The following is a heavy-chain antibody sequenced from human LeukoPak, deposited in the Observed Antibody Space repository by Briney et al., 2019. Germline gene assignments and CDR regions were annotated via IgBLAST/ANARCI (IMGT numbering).Heavy chain of an antibody. CDR1: GGSISSSSYY. J-gene: IGHJ4*02. D-gene: IGHD5-24*01. CDR2: IYYSGST. CDR3: ARVRGIRDGYIYFDY. Sequence: SETLSLTCTVSGGSISSSSYYWGWIRQPPGKGLEWIGSIYYSGSTYYNPSLKSRVTISVDTSKNQFSLKLSSVTAADTAVYYCARVRGIRDGYIYFDYWGQGTLVTVSS. V-gene: IGHV4-39*07.